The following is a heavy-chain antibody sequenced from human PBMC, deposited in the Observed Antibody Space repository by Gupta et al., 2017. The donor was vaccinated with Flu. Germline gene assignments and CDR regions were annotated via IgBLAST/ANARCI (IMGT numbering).Heavy chain of an antibody. CDR2: ISGSGGST. Sequence: EVQLLESGGGLVQPGGSLRLSCAASGLTFSRYAMSWVRQAPGKGLKWVSAISGSGGSTSYADSVKGRFTISRDNSKSTLYLQMNSLRAEDTAVYYCAKDTDKSLYSSSSKFDYWGQRTLVTVSS. V-gene: IGHV3-23*01. CDR3: AKDTDKSLYSSSSKFDY. D-gene: IGHD6-6*01. CDR1: GLTFSRYA. J-gene: IGHJ4*02.